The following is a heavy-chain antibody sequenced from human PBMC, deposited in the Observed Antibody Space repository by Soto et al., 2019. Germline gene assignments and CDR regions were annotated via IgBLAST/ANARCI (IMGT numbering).Heavy chain of an antibody. Sequence: EVQLLESGGGLVQPGGSLRLSCAASGFTFSSYAMYWVRQAPGKGLEWVSVISGSGGSTYYADYVKGRFTISRDNSKSTLYLQMNSLRAEDTAVYSCAKDESRRNRRYFDLWGRGTLVTVSS. CDR3: AKDESRRNRRYFDL. CDR1: GFTFSSYA. V-gene: IGHV3-23*01. J-gene: IGHJ2*01. D-gene: IGHD4-4*01. CDR2: ISGSGGST.